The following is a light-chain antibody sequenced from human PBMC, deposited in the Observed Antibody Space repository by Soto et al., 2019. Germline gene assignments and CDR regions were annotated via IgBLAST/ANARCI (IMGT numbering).Light chain of an antibody. CDR2: SAS. CDR1: QALSNY. CDR3: QQLSRYPLT. J-gene: IGKJ4*01. V-gene: IGKV1-9*01. Sequence: IQLTQSPSFLSASVGDTVTITCRASQALSNYLAWYQQKPGKAPDLLIYSASTLRSGVPSRFSGSGSETEFTLTIRSLQTEDFATYFCQQLSRYPLTFGGGTKVDIK.